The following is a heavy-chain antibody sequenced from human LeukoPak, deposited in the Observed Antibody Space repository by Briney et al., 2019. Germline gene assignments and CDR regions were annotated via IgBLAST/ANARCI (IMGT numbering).Heavy chain of an antibody. Sequence: TGGSLRLSCAASGITFSSHAMSWVRQAPGKGMEWVSAISGSGGTTYYADSVKGRFTSSRDNSKDTLSLQMNSLRGEDTAVYYCAKVWCSSTSCYSGIYYYYGMDVWGKGTTVTVSS. CDR3: AKVWCSSTSCYSGIYYYYGMDV. CDR2: ISGSGGTT. D-gene: IGHD2-2*01. J-gene: IGHJ6*04. CDR1: GITFSSHA. V-gene: IGHV3-23*01.